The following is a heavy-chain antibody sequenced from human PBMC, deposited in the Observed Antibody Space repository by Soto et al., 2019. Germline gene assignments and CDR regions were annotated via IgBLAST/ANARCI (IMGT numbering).Heavy chain of an antibody. Sequence: SETLSLTCTVSGGSISSGGYYWSWIRQHPGKGLEWIGYIYYSGSTYYNPSLKSRVTISVDTSKNQFSLKLSSVTAADTAVYYCARVDYGDYVAHYWGQGTLVTVSS. D-gene: IGHD4-17*01. V-gene: IGHV4-31*03. CDR3: ARVDYGDYVAHY. CDR1: GGSISSGGYY. CDR2: IYYSGST. J-gene: IGHJ4*02.